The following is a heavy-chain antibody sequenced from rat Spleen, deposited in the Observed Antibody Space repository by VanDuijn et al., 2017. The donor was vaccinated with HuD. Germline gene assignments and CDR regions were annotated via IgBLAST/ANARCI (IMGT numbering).Heavy chain of an antibody. Sequence: EVQLVESGGGLVQPGRSLKLSCAASGFTFNNYGMAWVRQAPTKGLEWVATFSYDGISTYYRDSVRGRFTVSRENAKSTLYFLMDSLRSGDTATYHCARAGYLRDWYFDFWGPGAMVTVSS. D-gene: IGHD2-2*01. CDR3: ARAGYLRDWYFDF. V-gene: IGHV5-29*01. CDR1: GFTFNNYG. CDR2: FSYDGIST. J-gene: IGHJ1*01.